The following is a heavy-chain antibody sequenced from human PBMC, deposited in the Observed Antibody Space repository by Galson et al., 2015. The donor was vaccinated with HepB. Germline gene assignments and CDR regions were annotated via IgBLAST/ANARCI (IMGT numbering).Heavy chain of an antibody. J-gene: IGHJ3*02. CDR2: IGAYNGHR. V-gene: IGHV1-18*01. Sequence: SVKVSCKASGYTFSSFGISWVRQAPGQGLEWLGWIGAYNGHRNYAQRFRDRVTMNTDTSTNTAYMELGSLRSDDTAVYYCARPQGVVRGPFPGSDPFNIWGQGTMVTVSS. CDR3: ARPQGVVRGPFPGSDPFNI. CDR1: GYTFSSFG. D-gene: IGHD4-23*01.